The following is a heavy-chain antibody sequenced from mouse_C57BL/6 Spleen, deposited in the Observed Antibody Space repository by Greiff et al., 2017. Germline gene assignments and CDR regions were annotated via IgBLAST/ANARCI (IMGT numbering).Heavy chain of an antibody. CDR3: ARWDYGAMED. CDR1: GYTFTSYW. D-gene: IGHD2-4*01. Sequence: QVQLQQPGAELVKPGASVKLSCKASGYTFTSYWMHWVKQRPGQGLEWIGMIHPNSGSTNYNEKFKSKATLTVDKSSSTAYMQLSSLTSEDSAGYYCARWDYGAMEDWGQETSVTVSS. J-gene: IGHJ4*01. V-gene: IGHV1-64*01. CDR2: IHPNSGST.